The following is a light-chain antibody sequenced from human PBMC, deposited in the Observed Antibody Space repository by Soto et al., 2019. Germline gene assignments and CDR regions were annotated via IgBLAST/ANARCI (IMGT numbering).Light chain of an antibody. CDR2: AAS. Sequence: DIQMTQSPSSLSASVGDRVTITCRASQTISRHLNWYQQKPGKAPNLLIYAASSLQSGVPSRFGGSGSGTDFTLTISSLHAEDFATYYCQQSYITPWTFGQGTKVEIK. V-gene: IGKV1-39*01. CDR1: QTISRH. J-gene: IGKJ1*01. CDR3: QQSYITPWT.